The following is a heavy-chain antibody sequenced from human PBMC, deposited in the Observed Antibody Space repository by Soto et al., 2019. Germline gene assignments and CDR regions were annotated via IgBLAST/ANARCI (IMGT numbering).Heavy chain of an antibody. Sequence: SETLSLTCAVSGDSLNSGGYSWSWIRLPPRKGLEWIGYIYYSGSTHYKSSLQSRVTMSLDRSKNEFSLRLNAVTAADTAVYYCARNRVGSSWYVDYWGQGIQVTVSS. CDR3: ARNRVGSSWYVDY. CDR2: IYYSGST. D-gene: IGHD6-13*01. V-gene: IGHV4-30-2*01. CDR1: GDSLNSGGYS. J-gene: IGHJ4*02.